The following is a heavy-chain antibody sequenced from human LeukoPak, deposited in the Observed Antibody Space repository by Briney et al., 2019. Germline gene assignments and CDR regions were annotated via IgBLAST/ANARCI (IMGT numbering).Heavy chain of an antibody. CDR1: GYTFTGYY. V-gene: IGHV1-2*02. Sequence: GASVKVSCKASGYTFTGYYMHWVRQAPGQGLEWMGWINPNSGGTNYAQKFQGRGTMTRDTSIRTAYMEVRRLRYDDTAVYYCARAHILRFLEWPCYYYYMDVWGKGTTVTVSS. CDR2: INPNSGGT. CDR3: ARAHILRFLEWPCYYYYMDV. J-gene: IGHJ6*03. D-gene: IGHD3-3*01.